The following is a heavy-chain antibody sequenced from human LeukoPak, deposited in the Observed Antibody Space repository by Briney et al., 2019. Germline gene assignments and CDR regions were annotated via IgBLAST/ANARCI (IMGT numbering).Heavy chain of an antibody. D-gene: IGHD1-26*01. CDR3: ARDSLIRGESWHSGSRY. Sequence: GASVKVSCKASGYTFTGYYMHWVRQAPGQGLEWVGWINPNSGGTNYAQKFQGRVTMTRDTSISTAYMELSRLRSDDTAVYYCARDSLIRGESWHSGSRYWGQGTLVTVSS. CDR2: INPNSGGT. CDR1: GYTFTGYY. V-gene: IGHV1-2*02. J-gene: IGHJ4*02.